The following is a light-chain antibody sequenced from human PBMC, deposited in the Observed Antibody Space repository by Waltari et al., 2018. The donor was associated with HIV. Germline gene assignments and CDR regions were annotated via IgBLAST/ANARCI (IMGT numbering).Light chain of an antibody. CDR2: DVS. CDR3: CSYAGTYTWV. V-gene: IGLV2-11*01. CDR1: RTDLGDYNF. J-gene: IGLJ2*01. Sequence: QSALTQPRTVSGSPGQSVTISFRGSRTDLGDYNFVSWYQQHPGQVPKLVIFDVSKRPSGVPDRFSGSKSVNTASLTISGLQAEDEADYYCCSYAGTYTWVFGGGTRLTVL.